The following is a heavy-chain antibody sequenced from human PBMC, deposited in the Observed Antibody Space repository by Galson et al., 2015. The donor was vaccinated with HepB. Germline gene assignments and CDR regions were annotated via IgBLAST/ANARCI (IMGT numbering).Heavy chain of an antibody. V-gene: IGHV3-30*18. J-gene: IGHJ4*02. CDR3: AKDPSAAAGSRVNYYFDY. CDR1: GFTFSSYG. CDR2: ISYDGSNK. Sequence: SLRLSCAASGFTFSSYGMHWVRQAPGKGLEWGAVISYDGSNKYYADSVKGRFTISRDNSKNTLYLQMNSLRAEDTAVYYCAKDPSAAAGSRVNYYFDYWGQGTLVTVSS. D-gene: IGHD6-13*01.